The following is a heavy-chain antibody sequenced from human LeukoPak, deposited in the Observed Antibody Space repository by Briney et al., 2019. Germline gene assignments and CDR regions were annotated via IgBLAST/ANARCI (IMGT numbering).Heavy chain of an antibody. J-gene: IGHJ6*04. V-gene: IGHV3-7*01. CDR3: AELGITMIGGV. CDR1: GFTFSSYG. Sequence: GRSLRLSCAASGFTFSSYGMHWVRQAPGKGLEWVANIKEDGSEKYYVDSVKGRSTISRDNAKNSLYLQMNSLRAEDTAVYYCAELGITMIGGVWGKGTTVTISS. CDR2: IKEDGSEK. D-gene: IGHD3-10*02.